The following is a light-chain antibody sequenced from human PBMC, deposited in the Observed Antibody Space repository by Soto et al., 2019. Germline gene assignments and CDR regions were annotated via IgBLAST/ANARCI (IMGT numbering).Light chain of an antibody. J-gene: IGKJ3*01. CDR1: QGISNY. CDR3: QKYNSAPLFT. CDR2: AAS. V-gene: IGKV1-27*01. Sequence: DIQMTQSPSSLSASVGDTATITCRASQGISNYLAWYQQKPGKVPKLLIYAASTLQSGVPSRFSGSGSGTDFTLTISSLQPEDVATYYCQKYNSAPLFTFGPGTKVDIK.